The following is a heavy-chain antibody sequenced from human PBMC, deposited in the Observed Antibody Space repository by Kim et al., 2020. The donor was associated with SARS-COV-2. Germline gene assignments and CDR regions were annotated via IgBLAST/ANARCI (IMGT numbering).Heavy chain of an antibody. D-gene: IGHD3-22*01. J-gene: IGHJ4*02. CDR3: ANDPYYYDSSGYYYVPVFDY. Sequence: RFTISRDNSKNTLYLQMNSLRAEDTAVYYCANDPYYYDSSGYYYVPVFDYWGQGTLVTVSS. V-gene: IGHV3-30*02.